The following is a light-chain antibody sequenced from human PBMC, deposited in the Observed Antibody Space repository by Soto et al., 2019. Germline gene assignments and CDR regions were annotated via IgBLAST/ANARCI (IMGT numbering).Light chain of an antibody. Sequence: IVLTQSPATLSLSPGDRATLSCRASQSVQNYLAWYQQKPGQAPRLLIYDASNRATGIPARFSGGGSGTDFTLTISSLEPEDFAVYFCQQRSYWPLTFGGGTKVEIK. V-gene: IGKV3-11*01. CDR2: DAS. J-gene: IGKJ4*01. CDR3: QQRSYWPLT. CDR1: QSVQNY.